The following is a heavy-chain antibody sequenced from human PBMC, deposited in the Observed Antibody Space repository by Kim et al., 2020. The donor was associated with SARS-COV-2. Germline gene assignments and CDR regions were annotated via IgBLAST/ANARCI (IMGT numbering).Heavy chain of an antibody. D-gene: IGHD3-16*01. CDR3: ARDDYAPAEAYLDVGNDGFDV. J-gene: IGHJ3*01. V-gene: IGHV3-30*04. CDR2: ISHDGSNE. Sequence: GGSLRLSCVASGFTFSRFAMHWVRQVPGKGLEWVAFISHDGSNEYYTDSVKGRLTISRDDSKNTLYLQMNSLKPEDTAVYYCARDDYAPAEAYLDVGNDGFDVWGQGTLVTVSS. CDR1: GFTFSRFA.